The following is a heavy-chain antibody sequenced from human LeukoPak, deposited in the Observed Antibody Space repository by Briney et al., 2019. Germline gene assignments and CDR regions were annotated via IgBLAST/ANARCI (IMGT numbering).Heavy chain of an antibody. V-gene: IGHV3-30*18. CDR1: GFTFSSYG. Sequence: GGSLRLSCAASGFTFSSYGMHWVRQAPGKGLEWVAVISYDGSNKYYADSVKGRFTISRDNSKNTLYLQMNSLRAEDTAMYYCAKDRRDGYNYIDYWGQGTLVTVSS. J-gene: IGHJ4*02. D-gene: IGHD5-24*01. CDR3: AKDRRDGYNYIDY. CDR2: ISYDGSNK.